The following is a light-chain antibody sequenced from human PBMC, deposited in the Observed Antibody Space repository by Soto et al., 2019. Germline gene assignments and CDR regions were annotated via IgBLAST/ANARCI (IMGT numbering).Light chain of an antibody. J-gene: IGLJ2*01. Sequence: QSVLTQSPSASATPGQRVTISCSGSSSNIGNNYVYWYQQLPGTAPKLLIQHNFNRPSGVPDRFSASKSGTSASLAITGLLPEDEADYYCQSYDTFLSAVVFGGGTKLTVL. V-gene: IGLV1-47*02. CDR1: SSNIGNNY. CDR2: HNF. CDR3: QSYDTFLSAVV.